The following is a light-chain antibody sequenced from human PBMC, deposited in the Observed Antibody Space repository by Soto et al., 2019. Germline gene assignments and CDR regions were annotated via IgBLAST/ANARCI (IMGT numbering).Light chain of an antibody. CDR1: QSVSSY. J-gene: IGKJ5*01. Sequence: EIVLTQSPATLSLSPGERATLSCRASQSVSSYLAWYQQKPGQAPRLLIYDASNRATGIPARFSGSGSGTALTLTISSLEPEDFAVYYGQQRGNWPVTFGQGTRLEI. CDR3: QQRGNWPVT. V-gene: IGKV3-11*01. CDR2: DAS.